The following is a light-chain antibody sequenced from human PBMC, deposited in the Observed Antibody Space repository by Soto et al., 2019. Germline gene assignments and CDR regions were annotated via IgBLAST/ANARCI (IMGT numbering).Light chain of an antibody. CDR2: EVT. J-gene: IGLJ1*01. CDR1: SSDVGAYDY. Sequence: QAVVTQPASVSGSPGQSITISCTGTSSDVGAYDYVSWYQQHPGKAPKFMIYEVTNRPSGVSHRFSGSKSGNTASLTISGLQAEDEADYYCTSYTSTSTYVFGTGTKLTVL. V-gene: IGLV2-14*01. CDR3: TSYTSTSTYV.